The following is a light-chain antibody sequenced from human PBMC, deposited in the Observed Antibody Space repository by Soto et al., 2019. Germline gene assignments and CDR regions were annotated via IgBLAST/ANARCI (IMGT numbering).Light chain of an antibody. CDR2: EVS. V-gene: IGLV2-14*01. CDR1: SSDVGGYNY. Sequence: QSALTQPASVSGSPGQSITISCTGTSSDVGGYNYVSWYQQHPGKAPKLMIYEVSNRLSGVSNRFPGSKSGNTASLTISGSQAEDEADYYCSSYTSSRTRVFGTGTKVTVL. J-gene: IGLJ1*01. CDR3: SSYTSSRTRV.